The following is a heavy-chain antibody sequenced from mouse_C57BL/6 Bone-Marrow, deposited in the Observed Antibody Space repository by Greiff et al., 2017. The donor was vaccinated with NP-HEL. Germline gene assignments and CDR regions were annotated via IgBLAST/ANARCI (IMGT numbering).Heavy chain of an antibody. J-gene: IGHJ4*01. D-gene: IGHD2-1*01. Sequence: VQLQQSGPELVKPGASVKLSCKASGYNFTSYDINWVKQRPGQGLEWIGWIYPRDGSTKYNEKFKGKATLTVDTSSSTAYMELHSLTSEDSAVYFCAREGGILLRDYYAMDYWGQGTSVTVSS. CDR3: AREGGILLRDYYAMDY. V-gene: IGHV1-85*01. CDR1: GYNFTSYD. CDR2: IYPRDGST.